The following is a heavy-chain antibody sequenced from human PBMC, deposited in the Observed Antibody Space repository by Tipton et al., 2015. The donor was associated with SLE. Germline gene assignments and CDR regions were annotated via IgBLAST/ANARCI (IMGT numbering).Heavy chain of an antibody. J-gene: IGHJ2*01. V-gene: IGHV3-7*05. CDR2: TEQDGSEK. Sequence: SLRLSCAASGFTFSSYWMSWVRQAPGKGLEWVANTEQDGSEKYYVDSVKGRFTISRDNAKNSLYLQMNSLRTEDTAVYYCARAQFTIFGYWYFDLWGRGTLVTVSS. D-gene: IGHD3-9*01. CDR3: ARAQFTIFGYWYFDL. CDR1: GFTFSSYW.